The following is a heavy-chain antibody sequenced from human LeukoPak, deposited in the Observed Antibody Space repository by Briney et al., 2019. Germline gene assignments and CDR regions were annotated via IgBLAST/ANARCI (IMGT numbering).Heavy chain of an antibody. CDR3: ARGSNWLDP. J-gene: IGHJ5*02. Sequence: SETLSLTCTVSGGSISSYYWSWIRQPPGKGLEWIGYIYYSGSTNYNPSLKSRVTISKDPSKKQVALKLTSVTAADTAVYYCARGSNWLDPWGQGTLVTVSS. V-gene: IGHV4-59*01. CDR1: GGSISSYY. CDR2: IYYSGST. D-gene: IGHD6-6*01.